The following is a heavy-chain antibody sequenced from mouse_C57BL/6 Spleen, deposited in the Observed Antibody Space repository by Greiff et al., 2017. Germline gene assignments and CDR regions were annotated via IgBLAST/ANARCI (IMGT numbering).Heavy chain of an antibody. CDR1: GYTFTSYG. D-gene: IGHD1-1*01. CDR2: IYPRSGNT. Sequence: QVQLQQSGAELARPGASVKLSCKASGYTFTSYGISWVKQRTGQGLEWIGEIYPRSGNTYYNEKFKGKATLTADKSSSTAYMELRSLTSEDSAVYFGARRDYGSSPSYWYFDVWGTGTTVTVSS. V-gene: IGHV1-81*01. CDR3: ARRDYGSSPSYWYFDV. J-gene: IGHJ1*03.